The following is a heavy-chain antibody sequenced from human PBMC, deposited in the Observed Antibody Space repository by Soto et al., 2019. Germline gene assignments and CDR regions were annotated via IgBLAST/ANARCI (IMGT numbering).Heavy chain of an antibody. J-gene: IGHJ6*02. CDR3: ARYSNNWFQTEGMDV. Sequence: SETLSLTCTVSVDSITTYYWSWIRQPAGKGLEWIGRIDASGNTNYNPPLNSRVTMSIDTSKKQFSLKLTSVTAADTAIYYCARYSNNWFQTEGMDVWGQGTTVTVSS. D-gene: IGHD6-13*01. CDR1: VDSITTYY. V-gene: IGHV4-4*07. CDR2: IDASGNT.